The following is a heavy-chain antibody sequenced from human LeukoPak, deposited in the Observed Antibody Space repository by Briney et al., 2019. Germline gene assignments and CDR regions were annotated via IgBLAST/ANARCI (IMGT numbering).Heavy chain of an antibody. CDR1: GFPLSTYG. CDR2: IHYDGYTT. Sequence: PGGSLRLSCVTSGFPLSTYGVHWVRQAPGSGLEWLAYIHYDGYTTNYADSVKGRFTISRENSKNTLYLQMNSLRTEDTAVYYCAKDGSRSRGVFPYCYGSGRLHYMDVWGKGTTVTISS. J-gene: IGHJ6*03. V-gene: IGHV3-30*02. D-gene: IGHD3-10*01. CDR3: AKDGSRSRGVFPYCYGSGRLHYMDV.